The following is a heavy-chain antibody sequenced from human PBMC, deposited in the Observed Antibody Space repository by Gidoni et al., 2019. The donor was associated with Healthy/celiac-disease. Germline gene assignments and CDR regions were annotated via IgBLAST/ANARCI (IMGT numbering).Heavy chain of an antibody. J-gene: IGHJ4*02. CDR1: GCTFSSYG. V-gene: IGHV3-33*01. Sequence: QVQLVESGGGVVQPGRSLRLSCAASGCTFSSYGMHWVRQAPGKGLEWVAVIWYDGSNKYYADSVKGRFTISRDNSKNTLYLQMNSLRAEDTAVYYCARGVVPAATGVDYWGQGTLVTVSS. CDR3: ARGVVPAATGVDY. CDR2: IWYDGSNK. D-gene: IGHD2-2*01.